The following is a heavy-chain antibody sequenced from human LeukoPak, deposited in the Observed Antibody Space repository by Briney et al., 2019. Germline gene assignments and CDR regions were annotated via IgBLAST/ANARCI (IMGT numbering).Heavy chain of an antibody. J-gene: IGHJ4*02. CDR3: ARDAVAVRSGYFDY. D-gene: IGHD6-19*01. V-gene: IGHV3-11*06. Sequence: GGSLRLSCAASGFTFSDYYMSWIRQAPGKGLEWVSYISSSSSYTNYADSVKGRFTISRDNAKNSLYLQLNSLRAEDTAVYYCARDAVAVRSGYFDYWGQGTLVTVSS. CDR1: GFTFSDYY. CDR2: ISSSSSYT.